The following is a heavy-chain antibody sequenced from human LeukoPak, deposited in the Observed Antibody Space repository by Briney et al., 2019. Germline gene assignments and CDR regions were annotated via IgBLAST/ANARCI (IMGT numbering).Heavy chain of an antibody. V-gene: IGHV4-4*02. CDR2: IYHSGST. CDR3: ARSAPGYSSGWSSFDY. CDR1: GGSISSSNW. J-gene: IGHJ4*02. D-gene: IGHD6-19*01. Sequence: PSETLSLTCAVSGGSISSSNWWSWVRQPPGKGLEWIGEIYHSGSTNYNPSLKSRVTISVDKSKNQFSLKLSSVTAADTAVYYCARSAPGYSSGWSSFDYWGQGTLVTVSS.